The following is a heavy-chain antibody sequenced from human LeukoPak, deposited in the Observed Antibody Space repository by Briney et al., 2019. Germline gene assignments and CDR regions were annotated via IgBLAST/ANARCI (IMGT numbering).Heavy chain of an antibody. CDR2: ISSSSSTI. D-gene: IGHD2-2*01. V-gene: IGHV3-48*02. J-gene: IGHJ4*02. Sequence: AGGSLRLSCAASGFTFSSYSMNWVRQAPGKGLEWVSYISSSSSTIYYADSVKGRFTISRDNAKNSLYLQMNSLRDEDTAVYYCARHYCSSTSCGFDYWGQGTLVTASS. CDR1: GFTFSSYS. CDR3: ARHYCSSTSCGFDY.